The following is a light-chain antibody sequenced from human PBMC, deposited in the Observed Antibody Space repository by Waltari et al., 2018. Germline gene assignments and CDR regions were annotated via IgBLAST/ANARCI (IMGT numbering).Light chain of an antibody. J-gene: IGLJ2*01. CDR1: ILTIKS. V-gene: IGLV3-27*01. CDR2: KDT. CDR3: YSVADNSVV. Sequence: SYDLTQPSSVSVSPGQTASITCSGPILTIKSARWFQQRPGQAPTLLIYKDTERPSGIPERFFGSISGTTVTLTISEVRVEDEADYYCYSVADNSVVFGGGTKLTVL.